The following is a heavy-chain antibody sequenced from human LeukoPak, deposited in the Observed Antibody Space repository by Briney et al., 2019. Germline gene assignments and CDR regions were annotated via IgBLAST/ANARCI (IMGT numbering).Heavy chain of an antibody. D-gene: IGHD3-3*01. V-gene: IGHV4-39*01. CDR1: GGSISSSSYY. J-gene: IGHJ4*02. Sequence: SETLSLTCTVSGGSISSSSYYWGWIRQPPGKGLEWIGSIYYSGSTYYNPSLKSRVTISADTSKNQFSLKLSSVTAADTAVYYCARHRYDFWSGYYNYWGQGTLVTVSS. CDR2: IYYSGST. CDR3: ARHRYDFWSGYYNY.